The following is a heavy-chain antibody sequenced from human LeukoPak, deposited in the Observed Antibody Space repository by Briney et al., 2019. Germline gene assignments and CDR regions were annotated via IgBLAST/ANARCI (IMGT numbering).Heavy chain of an antibody. CDR1: GYTFTGYY. J-gene: IGHJ3*02. V-gene: IGHV1-2*02. CDR3: ARAPYYYGSGIDAFGI. D-gene: IGHD3-10*01. CDR2: INPNSGGT. Sequence: ASVKVSCKASGYTFTGYYMHWVRQAPGQGLEWMGWINPNSGGTNYAQKFQGRVTMTRDTSISTAYMELSRLRSDDTAVYYCARAPYYYGSGIDAFGIWGQGTMVTVSS.